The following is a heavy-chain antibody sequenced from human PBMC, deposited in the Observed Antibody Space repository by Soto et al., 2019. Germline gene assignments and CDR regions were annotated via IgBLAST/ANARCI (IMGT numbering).Heavy chain of an antibody. J-gene: IGHJ6*02. V-gene: IGHV3-23*01. D-gene: IGHD2-15*01. CDR3: EKDGTKGGKHCYGTDV. CDR1: GFTFSDYV. CDR2: IGRGDDK. Sequence: GGSLRLSCEASGFTFSDYVMNWVRQGPGKGLEWVSTIGRGDDKYYADSVKGRFTISRDTSKNTLFLQMNSLRAEDTALYFCEKDGTKGGKHCYGTDVWGPGTTVTVSS.